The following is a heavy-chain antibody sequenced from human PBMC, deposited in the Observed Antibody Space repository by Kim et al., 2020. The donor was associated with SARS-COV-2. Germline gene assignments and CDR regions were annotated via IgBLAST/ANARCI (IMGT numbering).Heavy chain of an antibody. V-gene: IGHV4-39*01. CDR3: ARRNLGRGSYWTDSISSFDY. CDR2: IYYSGST. J-gene: IGHJ4*02. CDR1: GGSISSSSYY. D-gene: IGHD1-26*01. Sequence: SETLSLTFTVSGGSISSSSYYWGWIRQPPGKGLWWIGSIYYSGSTSYNPSFKLRVTISLDTSNNQFSLKLSSVTAAATAVYYCARRNLGRGSYWTDSISSFDYGGQGTLVTVSS.